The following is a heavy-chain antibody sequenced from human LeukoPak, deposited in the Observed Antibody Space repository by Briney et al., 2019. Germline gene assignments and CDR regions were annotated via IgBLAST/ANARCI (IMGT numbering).Heavy chain of an antibody. CDR3: ARHVGFITMVRGVINNNWFDP. V-gene: IGHV4-34*01. D-gene: IGHD3-10*01. CDR2: IYYSGSP. CDR1: GGSFSGYY. Sequence: PSETLSLTCAVYGGSFSGYYWSWIRQPPGKGLEWIGSIYYSGSPYYNPSLKSRVTISVDTSKKQFSLKLSSVTAADTAVYYCARHVGFITMVRGVINNNWFDPWGQGTLVTVSS. J-gene: IGHJ5*02.